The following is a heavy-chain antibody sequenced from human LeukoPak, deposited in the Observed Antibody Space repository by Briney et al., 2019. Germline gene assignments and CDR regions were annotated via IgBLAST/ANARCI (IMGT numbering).Heavy chain of an antibody. D-gene: IGHD6-13*01. CDR3: ARNLIPEQLVVNF. Sequence: PSETLSLTCTVSGGSIISHYWSWIRQPPGKGLEWIGYIYYTGSTNYNPSLKSRVTMSVDTSKNQFSLNLRSVTPEDTAVYYCARNLIPEQLVVNFWGQGTLVTVSS. V-gene: IGHV4-59*11. CDR1: GGSIISHY. J-gene: IGHJ4*02. CDR2: IYYTGST.